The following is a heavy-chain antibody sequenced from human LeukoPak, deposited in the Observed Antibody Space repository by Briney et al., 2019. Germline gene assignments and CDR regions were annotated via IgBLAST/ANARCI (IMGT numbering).Heavy chain of an antibody. Sequence: SETLSLTCTVSGGSISSSSYYWGWIRQPPGKGLEWVGSRYYSGSTYYNPSLQSRVTISVDTSKNHFSLKLSSVTAADTAVYYCARQGDYFDYWGQGTLVTVSS. V-gene: IGHV4-39*01. CDR3: ARQGDYFDY. CDR1: GGSISSSSYY. J-gene: IGHJ4*02. CDR2: RYYSGST.